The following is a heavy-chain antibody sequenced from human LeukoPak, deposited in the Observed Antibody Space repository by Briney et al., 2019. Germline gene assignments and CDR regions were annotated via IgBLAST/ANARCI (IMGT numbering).Heavy chain of an antibody. V-gene: IGHV4-59*08. Sequence: PPETLSVTRTVSVGSIRSYYWGWIRQPPGKGLESIGYVYYRGSTNYNPSLKSRVTISVDTSKNQFSLKLSSLTAADTAVYYCVRAIGGDGFDPWGQ. D-gene: IGHD2-2*01. CDR1: VGSIRSYY. J-gene: IGHJ5*02. CDR2: VYYRGST. CDR3: VRAIGGDGFDP.